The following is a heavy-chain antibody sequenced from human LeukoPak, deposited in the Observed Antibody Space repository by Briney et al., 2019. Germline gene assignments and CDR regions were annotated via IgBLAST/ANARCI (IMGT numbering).Heavy chain of an antibody. CDR1: GFTVSSNY. V-gene: IGHV3-66*04. J-gene: IGHJ4*02. CDR2: IYSGGST. D-gene: IGHD2-2*01. CDR3: ATPYCNLTSCVPYFFDY. Sequence: GGSLRLSCAASGFTVSSNYMSWVRQAPGKGLEWVSVIYSGGSTYYADSVKGRFTITRDNSKNTVYLQMSSLRVEDTALYYCATPYCNLTSCVPYFFDYWGRGPLVTVSS.